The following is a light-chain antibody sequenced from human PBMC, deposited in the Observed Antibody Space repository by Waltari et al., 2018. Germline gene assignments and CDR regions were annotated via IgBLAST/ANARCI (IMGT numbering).Light chain of an antibody. CDR2: YYSDSDK. CDR3: MIWTSNAAV. J-gene: IGLJ1*01. CDR1: SDINVDNYN. Sequence: QPVLTQPPSSSASPGASARLTCTLPSDINVDNYNLYWYQPNPGSRPRYLLYYYSDSDKGQGSGVPSRFSGSKDASANSGILLISGLQFEDEADYYCMIWTSNAAVFGTGTKVTVL. V-gene: IGLV5-37*01.